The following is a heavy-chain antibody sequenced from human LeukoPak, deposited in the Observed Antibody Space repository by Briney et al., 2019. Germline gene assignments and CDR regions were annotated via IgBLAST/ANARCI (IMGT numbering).Heavy chain of an antibody. CDR2: IKQDGSEG. CDR3: ARERSSCKRFDP. D-gene: IGHD2/OR15-2a*01. CDR1: GFTFSSYW. V-gene: IGHV3-7*01. J-gene: IGHJ5*02. Sequence: AGGSLRLSCAASGFTFSSYWMSWVRPAPGKGLEWVANIKQDGSEGYYVDSVKGRFAISRDNSKNTLYLQMNSLRAEDTAVYYCARERSSCKRFDPWGQGTLVTVSS.